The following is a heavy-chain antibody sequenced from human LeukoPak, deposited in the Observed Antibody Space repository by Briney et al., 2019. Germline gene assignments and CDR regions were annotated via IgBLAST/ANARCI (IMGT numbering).Heavy chain of an antibody. CDR2: INPNSGDT. CDR3: ARDLGVVVTATAFDP. J-gene: IGHJ5*02. Sequence: ASVKVSCKASGYTFTGYYMYWLRQAPGQGLEWMGWINPNSGDTDYAEKFLGRVTMTRDTSISTAYMELRSLRSDDTAVYYCARDLGVVVTATAFDPWGQGTLVTVSS. CDR1: GYTFTGYY. V-gene: IGHV1-2*02. D-gene: IGHD2-21*02.